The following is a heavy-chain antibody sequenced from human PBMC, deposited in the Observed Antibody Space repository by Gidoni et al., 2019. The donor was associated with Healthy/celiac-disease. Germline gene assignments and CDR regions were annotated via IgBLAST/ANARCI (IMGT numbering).Heavy chain of an antibody. CDR1: GFTFSSYW. CDR3: ARDDDYGDYVNWFDP. V-gene: IGHV3-7*04. Sequence: EVQLVESGGGLVQPGGSLRLSCAASGFTFSSYWMSWVRQAPGKGLEWVANIKQDGSEKYYVDSVKVRFTISRDNAKNSLYLQMNSLRAEDTAVYYCARDDDYGDYVNWFDPWGQGTLVTVSS. D-gene: IGHD4-17*01. J-gene: IGHJ5*02. CDR2: IKQDGSEK.